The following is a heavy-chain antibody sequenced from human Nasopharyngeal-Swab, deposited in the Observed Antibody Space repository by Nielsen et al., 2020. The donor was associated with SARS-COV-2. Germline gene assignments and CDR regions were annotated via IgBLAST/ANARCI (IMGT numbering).Heavy chain of an antibody. CDR1: GFRLSDYW. D-gene: IGHD1-26*01. CDR3: TRDLSGPVDL. Sequence: GESMKISCGSSGFRLSDYWMHWVRQVQGQRLEWVARVNEDGTTITYADSVKGRFTISRDYAKNTLFLRMRSLRDDDTAVYYCTRDLSGPVDLWGLGILVTVSS. J-gene: IGHJ4*01. V-gene: IGHV3-74*03. CDR2: VNEDGTTI.